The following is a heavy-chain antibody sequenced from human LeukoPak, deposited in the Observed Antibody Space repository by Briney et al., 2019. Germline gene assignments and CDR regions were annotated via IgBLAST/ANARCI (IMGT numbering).Heavy chain of an antibody. J-gene: IGHJ4*02. CDR3: ARDRRRDGNNYLDY. Sequence: PGGSLRLSCAASGFTFSSYGMNWVRQAPGKGLEWVSSITSSSSYIYYADSVKGRFTISRDNAKNSLYLQMNSLRAEDTAVYYCARDRRRDGNNYLDYWGQGTLVTVSS. V-gene: IGHV3-21*01. D-gene: IGHD5-24*01. CDR1: GFTFSSYG. CDR2: ITSSSSYI.